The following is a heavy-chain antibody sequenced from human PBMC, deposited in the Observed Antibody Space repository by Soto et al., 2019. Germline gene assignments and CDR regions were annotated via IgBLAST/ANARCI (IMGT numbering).Heavy chain of an antibody. Sequence: ASVKVSCKVSGYTLTELSMHWVRQAPGKGLEWMGGFDPEDGETIYAQKFQGRVTMTEDTSTDTAYMELSSLRSEDTAVYYCAKVGGIPAAGQTWLDPWGQGTLVTVDS. CDR3: AKVGGIPAAGQTWLDP. J-gene: IGHJ5*02. CDR2: FDPEDGET. V-gene: IGHV1-24*01. CDR1: GYTLTELS. D-gene: IGHD6-13*01.